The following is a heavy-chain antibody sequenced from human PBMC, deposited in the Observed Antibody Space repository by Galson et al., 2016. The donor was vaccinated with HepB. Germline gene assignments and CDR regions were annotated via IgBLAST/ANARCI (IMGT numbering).Heavy chain of an antibody. Sequence: SLRLSCAASGFTFSTYEMSWVRQAPGKGLEWVSYISSSGTTRYYADSVKGRFTISRDNANNSLYLQMNSLRAEDTAFYYCASDPSLGSNWYNYLDYWGQGARVTVSS. CDR3: ASDPSLGSNWYNYLDY. V-gene: IGHV3-48*03. D-gene: IGHD6-13*01. CDR2: ISSSGTTR. J-gene: IGHJ4*02. CDR1: GFTFSTYE.